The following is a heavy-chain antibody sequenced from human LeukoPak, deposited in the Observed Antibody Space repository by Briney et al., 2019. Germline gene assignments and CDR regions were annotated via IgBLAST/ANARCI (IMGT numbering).Heavy chain of an antibody. CDR2: IYYSGST. Sequence: SETLSLTCTVSGYSISSSSYYWGWIRQPPGKGLEWIGSIYYSGSTYYNPSLKSRVTISVDTSKNQFSLKLSSVTAADTAVYYCARANYDILTRYYNLDYWGQGTLVTVSS. CDR3: ARANYDILTRYYNLDY. CDR1: GYSISSSSYY. V-gene: IGHV4-39*07. J-gene: IGHJ4*02. D-gene: IGHD3-9*01.